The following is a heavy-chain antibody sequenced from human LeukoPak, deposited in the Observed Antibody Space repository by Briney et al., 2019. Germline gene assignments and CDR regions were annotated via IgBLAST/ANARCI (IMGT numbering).Heavy chain of an antibody. CDR2: IKQDGSEK. Sequence: PGGSLRLSCAASGFTFTNYAMSWVRQAPGKGLEWVANIKQDGSEKYYVDSVKGRFTISRDNAKNSLYLQMNSLRAEDTAVYYCAGSNSWYSPARFDYWGQGTLVTVSS. J-gene: IGHJ4*02. D-gene: IGHD6-13*01. V-gene: IGHV3-7*01. CDR1: GFTFTNYA. CDR3: AGSNSWYSPARFDY.